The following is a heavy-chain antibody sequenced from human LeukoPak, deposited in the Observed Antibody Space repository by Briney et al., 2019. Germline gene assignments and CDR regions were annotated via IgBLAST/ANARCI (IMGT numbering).Heavy chain of an antibody. Sequence: SETLSLTCTVSGGSISSYYWSWIRQPPGKGLEWIGYIYHSGSTKYNPSLKSRVTISEDTSKNQFSLKLSSVTAADTAVYYCARTYYYDSSGYYNWFDPWGQGTLVTVPS. J-gene: IGHJ5*02. D-gene: IGHD3-22*01. CDR1: GGSISSYY. V-gene: IGHV4-59*08. CDR3: ARTYYYDSSGYYNWFDP. CDR2: IYHSGST.